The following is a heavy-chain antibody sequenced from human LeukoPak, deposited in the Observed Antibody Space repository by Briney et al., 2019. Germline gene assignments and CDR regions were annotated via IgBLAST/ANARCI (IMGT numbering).Heavy chain of an antibody. D-gene: IGHD1-26*01. J-gene: IGHJ4*02. CDR1: GFTFSTHW. CDR3: AKDRWELRAIDY. V-gene: IGHV3-74*01. CDR2: INTDGSST. Sequence: SGGSLRLSCAASGFTFSTHWMHWVRQAPGKGLVWVSRINTDGSSTTYADSVKGRFTISRDNAKNTVYLQMNSLRAEDTAVYYCAKDRWELRAIDYWGQGTLVTVSS.